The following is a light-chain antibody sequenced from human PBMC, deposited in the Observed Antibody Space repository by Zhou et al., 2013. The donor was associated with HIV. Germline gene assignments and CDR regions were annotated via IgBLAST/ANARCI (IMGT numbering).Light chain of an antibody. Sequence: DIQMTQSPSSLSASVGDRVTITCRASQSIRNSLNWYQHKPGQAPKLLIYAASTLQRGVPSRFSGSGSGTDFTLTISILQPEDFATYFCQQSYTTPHLTFGGGTKVDIK. CDR1: QSIRNS. CDR2: AAS. V-gene: IGKV1-39*01. J-gene: IGKJ4*01. CDR3: QQSYTTPHLT.